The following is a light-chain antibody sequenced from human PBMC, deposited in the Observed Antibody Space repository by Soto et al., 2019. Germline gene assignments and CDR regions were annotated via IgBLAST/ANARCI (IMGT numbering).Light chain of an antibody. CDR2: GAS. Sequence: EIVLTQSPGTLSLSPGERATLSCRASQSVSSSYLAWYQQKPGQAPRLLIYGASIRATGIPDRFSGSGSGTDLTLTISRVETEDCEVSYCQQYGSSPEGLTFGPGTKVDIK. V-gene: IGKV3-20*01. CDR1: QSVSSSY. CDR3: QQYGSSPEGLT. J-gene: IGKJ3*01.